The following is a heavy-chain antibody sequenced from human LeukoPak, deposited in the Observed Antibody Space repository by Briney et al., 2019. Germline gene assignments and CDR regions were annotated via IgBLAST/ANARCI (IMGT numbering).Heavy chain of an antibody. CDR2: IWYDGSNK. J-gene: IGHJ4*02. D-gene: IGHD2-8*02. Sequence: GRSLRLSCAASGFTFSSYGMHWVRHAPGKGLEWVAVIWYDGSNKYYADSVKGRFTISRDNSKNTLYLQMNSLRAEDTAVYYCARGPGGYVDYWGQGTLVTVSS. CDR1: GFTFSSYG. V-gene: IGHV3-33*01. CDR3: ARGPGGYVDY.